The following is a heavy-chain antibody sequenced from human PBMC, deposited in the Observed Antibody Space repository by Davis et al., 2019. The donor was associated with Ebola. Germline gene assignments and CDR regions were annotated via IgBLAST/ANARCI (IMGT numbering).Heavy chain of an antibody. J-gene: IGHJ4*02. D-gene: IGHD6-13*01. V-gene: IGHV5-51*01. CDR2: IYPGDSDT. CDR3: ARVYSSSWYGFDY. Sequence: GESLKISCKGSGYRFTSYWIGWVRQMPGKGLEWMGIIYPGDSDTRYSPSFQGQVTISADKSISTAYLQWSSLKASDTAMYYCARVYSSSWYGFDYWGQGTLVTVSS. CDR1: GYRFTSYW.